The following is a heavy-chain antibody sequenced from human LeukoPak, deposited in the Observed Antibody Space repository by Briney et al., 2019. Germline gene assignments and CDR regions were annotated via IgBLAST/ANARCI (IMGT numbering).Heavy chain of an antibody. J-gene: IGHJ5*02. Sequence: SETLSLTCTVSGGSISTYYWSWIRQPPGKGLEWIGYIYYSGSTNYNPSLKSRVTISVDTSKNQFSLKLSSVTAADTAVYYCARVSMRDYYDSSGYYRWFDPWGQGTLVTVSS. CDR1: GGSISTYY. CDR2: IYYSGST. V-gene: IGHV4-59*01. CDR3: ARVSMRDYYDSSGYYRWFDP. D-gene: IGHD3-22*01.